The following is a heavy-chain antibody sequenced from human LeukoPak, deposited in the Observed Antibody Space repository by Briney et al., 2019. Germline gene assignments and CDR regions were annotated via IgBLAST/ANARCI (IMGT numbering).Heavy chain of an antibody. D-gene: IGHD3-10*01. Sequence: PGGSLRLSCAASGFTFSSFVMNWVRQAPGKGLGWVSSIGGSGGGTYYADSVKGRFTISRVNSKNTLYLLMNTLRGDDTAVYYCAKISGSGSSHSDSWGQGTLVTVSS. CDR3: AKISGSGSSHSDS. V-gene: IGHV3-23*01. CDR2: IGGSGGGT. CDR1: GFTFSSFV. J-gene: IGHJ4*02.